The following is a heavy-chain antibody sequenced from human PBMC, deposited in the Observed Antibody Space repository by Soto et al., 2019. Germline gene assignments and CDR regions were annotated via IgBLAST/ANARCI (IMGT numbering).Heavy chain of an antibody. D-gene: IGHD3-10*01. CDR3: ASYGSGSYYRSVHWFDP. CDR2: IIPIFGTA. J-gene: IGHJ5*02. V-gene: IGHV1-69*13. Sequence: SVKVSCKASGGTFSSYTISWVRQAPGQGLEWMGGIIPIFGTANYAQKFQGRVTITADESTSTAYMELSSLRSEDTAVYYCASYGSGSYYRSVHWFDPWGQGTLVTSPQ. CDR1: GGTFSSYT.